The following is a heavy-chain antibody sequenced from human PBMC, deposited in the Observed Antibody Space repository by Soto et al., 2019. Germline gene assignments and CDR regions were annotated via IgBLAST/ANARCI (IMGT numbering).Heavy chain of an antibody. CDR2: IQSGGPT. CDR3: ARDDVLCYGGRCYDLRLED. J-gene: IGHJ6*02. D-gene: IGHD2-15*01. V-gene: IGHV3-66*01. Sequence: GGSLTLSCAASGFAVSSKYMSWVRQAPGKGLEWVSLIQSGGPTYYADSVKGRFTISRDTSENTLHLQMDSLRAEDTAVYYCARDDVLCYGGRCYDLRLEDWCQGTTVTVPS. CDR1: GFAVSSKY.